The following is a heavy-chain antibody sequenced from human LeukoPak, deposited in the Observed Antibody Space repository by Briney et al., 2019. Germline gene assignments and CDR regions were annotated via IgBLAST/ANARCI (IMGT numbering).Heavy chain of an antibody. CDR2: IFHNGKT. Sequence: SETLSLTCTVSGGSVSTSDYYWGWIRQTPGKGLEWIGDIFHNGKTNYNPSLKGRVTISIDTSNNQFSLRLPSVTAADTAVYYCARIFGSWGQGNLVTVYS. J-gene: IGHJ4*02. CDR1: GGSVSTSDYY. CDR3: ARIFGS. V-gene: IGHV4-39*07.